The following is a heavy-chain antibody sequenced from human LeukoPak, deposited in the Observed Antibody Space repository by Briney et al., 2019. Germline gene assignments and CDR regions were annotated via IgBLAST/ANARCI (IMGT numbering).Heavy chain of an antibody. D-gene: IGHD6-19*01. V-gene: IGHV3-33*01. CDR3: ARTDGKQWLVGPFDY. CDR1: GFTFSTYG. CDR2: IWYDGSNK. J-gene: IGHJ4*02. Sequence: GGSLRLSCSASGFTFSTYGMHWVRQAPGKGLEWVAVIWYDGSNKNYADSVKGRFTISRDNSKNTLYLQMNSLRAEDTAVYYCARTDGKQWLVGPFDYRGQGTLATVSS.